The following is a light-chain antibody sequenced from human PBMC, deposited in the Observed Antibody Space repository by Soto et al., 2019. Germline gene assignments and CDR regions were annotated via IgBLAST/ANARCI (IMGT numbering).Light chain of an antibody. CDR1: QSVSSWY. V-gene: IGKV3-20*01. J-gene: IGKJ4*01. Sequence: EIVLTQSPGTLSLSPGERATLSCRASQSVSSWYLAWYQQKPGQAPRLLIYGASSRATGIPDRFSGSGSGTDFTLTISRLEPEDFAVYYCQRTLTFGGGTKVEIK. CDR2: GAS. CDR3: QRTLT.